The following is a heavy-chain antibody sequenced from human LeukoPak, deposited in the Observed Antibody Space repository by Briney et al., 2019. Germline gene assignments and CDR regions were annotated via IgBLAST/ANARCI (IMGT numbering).Heavy chain of an antibody. CDR1: GFTFSSCA. V-gene: IGHV3-23*01. CDR3: ARDTLVMSSSYYYGMDV. Sequence: GGSLRLSCSASGFTFSSCAMSWVRQAPGKGLEWVSTISTSGGSEYYADSVKGRFTISRDNSKNTLYLQMNSLRAEDTAVYYCARDTLVMSSSYYYGMDVWGQGTTVTVSS. CDR2: ISTSGGSE. D-gene: IGHD6-6*01. J-gene: IGHJ6*02.